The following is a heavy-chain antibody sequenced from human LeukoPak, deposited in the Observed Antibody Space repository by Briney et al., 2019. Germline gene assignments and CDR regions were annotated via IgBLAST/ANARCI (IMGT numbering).Heavy chain of an antibody. J-gene: IGHJ4*02. CDR2: IIPIFGTA. Sequence: GASVKVSCKASGGTFSSYAISWVRQAPGQGLEWMGGIIPIFGTANYAQKFQGRVTITADESTSTAYMELSSLRSEDTAVYYCASPSPDITPSWFGPLLLWGQGTLVTVSS. CDR1: GGTFSSYA. D-gene: IGHD3-10*01. V-gene: IGHV1-69*13. CDR3: ASPSPDITPSWFGPLLL.